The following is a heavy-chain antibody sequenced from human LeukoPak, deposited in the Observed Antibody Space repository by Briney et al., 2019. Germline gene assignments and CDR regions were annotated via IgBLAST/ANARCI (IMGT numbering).Heavy chain of an antibody. D-gene: IGHD3-22*01. J-gene: IGHJ6*03. V-gene: IGHV4-4*02. CDR2: IYHSGST. Sequence: PSGTLSLTCAVSGGSFSSSNWWSCVRQPPGKVLEWIGVIYHSGSTYYNPSLKSRVTISVDTSKNQFSLKLSSVTAADTAVYYCARGGYYYDSSGYFPSMDVWGKGTTVTVSS. CDR1: GGSFSSSNW. CDR3: ARGGYYYDSSGYFPSMDV.